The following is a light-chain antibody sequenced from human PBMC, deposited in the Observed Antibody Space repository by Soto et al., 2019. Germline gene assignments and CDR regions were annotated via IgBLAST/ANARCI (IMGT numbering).Light chain of an antibody. CDR3: QKRSNWPPAIT. V-gene: IGKV3-11*01. CDR1: QSVSSY. CDR2: DAS. Sequence: EIVLTQSPATLSLSPGERATLSCRASQSVSSYLAWYQQKPGQAPRLLIYDASNRATGIPARFSGSGSGTDFPPTISSLEPEASAVSYCQKRSNWPPAITFGQGTRLEIK. J-gene: IGKJ5*01.